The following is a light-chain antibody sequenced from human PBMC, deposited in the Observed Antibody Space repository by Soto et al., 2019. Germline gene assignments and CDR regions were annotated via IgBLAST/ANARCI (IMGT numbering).Light chain of an antibody. CDR2: GAS. CDR1: QSVSSN. J-gene: IGKJ5*01. CDR3: QQYNNWPVT. Sequence: EIVMAQSPATLCVSPLDGDHLXYRASQSVSSNLAWYQQKPGQAPRLLIYGASTRATGIPARFSGSGSGTEFTLTISSLQSEDFAVYYCQQYNNWPVTFGQGTRLEIK. V-gene: IGKV3-15*01.